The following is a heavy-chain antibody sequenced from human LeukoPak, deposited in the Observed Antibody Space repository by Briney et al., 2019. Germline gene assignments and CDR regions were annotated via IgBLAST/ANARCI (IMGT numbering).Heavy chain of an antibody. Sequence: GGSLRLSCAASGFTFSSYAMSWVRQAPGKGLEWVSAISGSGGSTYYADSVKGRFTISRDNAKNSLYLQMNSLRDEDTAVYYCASSGSYRFDYWGQGTLVTVSS. CDR2: ISGSGGST. V-gene: IGHV3-23*01. D-gene: IGHD1-26*01. CDR3: ASSGSYRFDY. J-gene: IGHJ4*02. CDR1: GFTFSSYA.